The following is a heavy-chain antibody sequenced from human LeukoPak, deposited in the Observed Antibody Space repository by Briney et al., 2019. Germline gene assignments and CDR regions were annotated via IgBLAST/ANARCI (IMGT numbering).Heavy chain of an antibody. CDR3: ARAEYVVVPAAIGY. J-gene: IGHJ4*02. V-gene: IGHV1-2*02. CDR2: INPNSGGT. D-gene: IGHD2-2*01. CDR1: RYTFTGYY. Sequence: ASVKVSCTASRYTFTGYYMHWVRQAPGQGLEWMGWINPNSGGTNYAQKFQGRVTMTRDTSISTAYMELSRLRSDDTAVYYCARAEYVVVPAAIGYWGQGTLVTVST.